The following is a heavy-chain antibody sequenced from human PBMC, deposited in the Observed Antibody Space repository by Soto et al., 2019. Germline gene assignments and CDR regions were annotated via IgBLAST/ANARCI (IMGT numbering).Heavy chain of an antibody. Sequence: GGSLRLSCAASGFTFSSYSMNWVRQAPGKGLEWVSSISSSSSYIYYADSVKGRFTISRDNAKNSLYLQMNSLRAEETAVYYCARDLRLVEMATFGAFDIWGQGTMVTVSS. CDR1: GFTFSSYS. CDR2: ISSSSSYI. D-gene: IGHD5-12*01. CDR3: ARDLRLVEMATFGAFDI. V-gene: IGHV3-21*01. J-gene: IGHJ3*02.